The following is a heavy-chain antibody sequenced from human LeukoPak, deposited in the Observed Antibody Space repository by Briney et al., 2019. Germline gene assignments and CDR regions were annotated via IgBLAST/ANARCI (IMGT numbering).Heavy chain of an antibody. V-gene: IGHV3-30*04. Sequence: GQSLRLSCAASGFTFSRYAMHWVRQAPGKGLEWVAVISYDGSNKYYADSVKDRLTISRDNSKNTLYLQMNSLRAEDTAVYYCARDPWLRWPENYFDYWGQGTLVTVSS. J-gene: IGHJ4*02. CDR2: ISYDGSNK. D-gene: IGHD4-23*01. CDR1: GFTFSRYA. CDR3: ARDPWLRWPENYFDY.